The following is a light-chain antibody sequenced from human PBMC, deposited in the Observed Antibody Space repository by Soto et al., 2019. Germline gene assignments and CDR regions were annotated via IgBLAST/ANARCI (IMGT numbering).Light chain of an antibody. V-gene: IGKV1-8*01. CDR3: QQYYSYPF. CDR1: QGISSY. J-gene: IGKJ4*01. Sequence: AIRMTQSPSSLSASTGDRVTITCRASQGISSYLAWYQQKPGKAPKLLIYAASTLQSGVPSRFSGSGSGTDFTLTISCLQSEDFATYYSQQYYSYPFFGGGTKVEIQ. CDR2: AAS.